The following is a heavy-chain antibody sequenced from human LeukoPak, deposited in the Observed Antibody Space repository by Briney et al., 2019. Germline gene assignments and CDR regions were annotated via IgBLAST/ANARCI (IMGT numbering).Heavy chain of an antibody. CDR3: ARGGGYGGNSDYFDY. D-gene: IGHD4-23*01. J-gene: IGHJ4*02. Sequence: PSETLSLTCAVYGGSFSGYYWSWIRQPPGKGLEWIGEINHSGSTNYNPSLKSRVTISVDTSKNQFSLKLSSVTAADTAVYYCARGGGYGGNSDYFDYWGQGTLVTVSS. CDR1: GGSFSGYY. CDR2: INHSGST. V-gene: IGHV4-34*01.